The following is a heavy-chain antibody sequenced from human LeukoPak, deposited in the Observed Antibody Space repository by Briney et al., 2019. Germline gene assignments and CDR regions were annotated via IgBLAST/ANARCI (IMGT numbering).Heavy chain of an antibody. D-gene: IGHD3-3*01. CDR1: GYTFTGYY. CDR2: INPNSGGT. V-gene: IGHV1-2*02. J-gene: IGHJ4*02. Sequence: ASVKVSCKASGYTFTGYYMHWVRRAPGQGLEWMGWINPNSGGTNYAQKFQGRVTMTRDTSISTAYMELSRLRSDDTAVYYCARDGLTIFGVGDVSWGQGTLVTVSS. CDR3: ARDGLTIFGVGDVS.